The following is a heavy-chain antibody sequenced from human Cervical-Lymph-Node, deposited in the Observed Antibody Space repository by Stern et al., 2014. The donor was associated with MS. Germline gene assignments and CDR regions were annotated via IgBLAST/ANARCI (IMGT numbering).Heavy chain of an antibody. CDR1: GFALGSYG. CDR2: VSVDGRNK. V-gene: IGHV3-30*04. Sequence: QVQLVQSGGGVVQPGRSLRVSCAASGFALGSYGMPWVRQAPGQRREWVALVSVDGRNKHDADSGKGRFTISRDKINKTLHLQMNSLRPEDTAVYSCARGYSGYIIDYWGQGTLVTVTS. J-gene: IGHJ4*02. D-gene: IGHD5-12*01. CDR3: ARGYSGYIIDY.